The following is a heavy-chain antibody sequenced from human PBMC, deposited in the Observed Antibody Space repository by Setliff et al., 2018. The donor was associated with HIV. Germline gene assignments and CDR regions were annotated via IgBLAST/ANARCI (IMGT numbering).Heavy chain of an antibody. CDR3: ARFQAWQLGRRGGYYYYRDV. D-gene: IGHD1-1*01. J-gene: IGHJ6*03. V-gene: IGHV4-59*01. Sequence: SETLSLTCTVSGGSISGYYWSWVRQPPEKRLELIGFIHYSGSSDYNPSLKSRITISVDMSRNQFSLVLSSVTAADTAVYYCARFQAWQLGRRGGYYYYRDVWGKGTTVTV. CDR1: GGSISGYY. CDR2: IHYSGSS.